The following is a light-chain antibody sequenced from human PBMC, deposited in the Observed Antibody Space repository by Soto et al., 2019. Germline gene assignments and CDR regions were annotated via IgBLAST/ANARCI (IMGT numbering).Light chain of an antibody. J-gene: IGLJ3*02. CDR2: VNIDGSH. CDR3: QTWGTGVHLV. V-gene: IGLV4-69*02. Sequence: QSVLTQSPSTSASLGASVKLTCTLTSGHTTYAITWHQQQPEKGPRYLMRVNIDGSHSKGDGIPYRFSGSSSGAERYLTSSNLQSEDEADYYCQTWGTGVHLVFGEGTKVTVL. CDR1: SGHTTYA.